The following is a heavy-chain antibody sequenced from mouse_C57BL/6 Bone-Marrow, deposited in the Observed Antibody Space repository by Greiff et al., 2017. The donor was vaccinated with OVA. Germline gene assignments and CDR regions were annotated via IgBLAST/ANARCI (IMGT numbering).Heavy chain of an antibody. J-gene: IGHJ3*01. Sequence: EVQLVESGPGLVKPSQSLSLTCSVTGYSITSGYYWNWIRQFPGNKLEWMGYISYDGSNNYNPSLKNRISITRDTSKNQFFLKLNSVTTEDTATYYWAREEKKYDCDGGAWFAYWGQGTLVTVSA. CDR3: AREEKKYDCDGGAWFAY. CDR1: GYSITSGYY. CDR2: ISYDGSN. D-gene: IGHD2-4*01. V-gene: IGHV3-6*01.